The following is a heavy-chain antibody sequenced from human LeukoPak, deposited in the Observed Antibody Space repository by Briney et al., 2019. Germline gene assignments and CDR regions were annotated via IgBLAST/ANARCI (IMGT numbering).Heavy chain of an antibody. CDR2: ISASGGST. J-gene: IGHJ4*02. CDR3: AKGYSYGYDY. D-gene: IGHD5-18*01. Sequence: GGSLRLSCAASGFTFSGYAMSWVRQAPGQGLEWVSAISASGGSTYYADSVKGRFTISRDNSKNTLYLQMNSLRADDTAVYYWAKGYSYGYDYWGQGTLVTVSS. V-gene: IGHV3-23*01. CDR1: GFTFSGYA.